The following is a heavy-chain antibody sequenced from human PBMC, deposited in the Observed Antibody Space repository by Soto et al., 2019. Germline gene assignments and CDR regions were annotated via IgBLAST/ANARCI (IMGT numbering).Heavy chain of an antibody. J-gene: IGHJ6*02. CDR3: ARTSAAGKYYYGMDV. D-gene: IGHD6-13*01. CDR2: IYPGDSDT. CDR1: GYSFTSYW. Sequence: PGESLKISCKGSGYSFTSYWIGWVRQMPGKGLEWMGIIYPGDSDTRYSPSFQGQVTISADKSISTAYLQWSSLKASDTAMYYCARTSAAGKYYYGMDVWGQGTTVTVSS. V-gene: IGHV5-51*01.